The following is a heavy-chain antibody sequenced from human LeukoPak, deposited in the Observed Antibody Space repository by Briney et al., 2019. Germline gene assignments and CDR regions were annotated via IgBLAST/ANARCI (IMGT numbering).Heavy chain of an antibody. Sequence: VASVKVSCKASGYTFTDYYMHWVRQAPGQGLEWMGWISSSTGNTKYAQKLQDRVTMTTDTSTSTAYLYLRNLRSDDTAVYYCVRLPLGYCSSTSCLDWGQGTLVTVSS. D-gene: IGHD2-2*01. CDR2: ISSSTGNT. CDR1: GYTFTDYY. V-gene: IGHV1-18*04. J-gene: IGHJ4*02. CDR3: VRLPLGYCSSTSCLD.